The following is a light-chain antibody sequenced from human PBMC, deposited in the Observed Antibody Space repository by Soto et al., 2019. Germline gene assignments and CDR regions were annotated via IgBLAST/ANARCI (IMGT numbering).Light chain of an antibody. V-gene: IGKV3-15*01. CDR2: GAS. J-gene: IGKJ1*01. CDR3: QQYNNWPPWT. Sequence: EIVMTQSPATLSVSPGGRATLSCRASQSISDTIAWYQQKPGQAPRLLIHGASTRAPGIPARFSGSGSGTEFTLTISSLQSEDFAVYYCQQYNNWPPWTFGQGTKV. CDR1: QSISDT.